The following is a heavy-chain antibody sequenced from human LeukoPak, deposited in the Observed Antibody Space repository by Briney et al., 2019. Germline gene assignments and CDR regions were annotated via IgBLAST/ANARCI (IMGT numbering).Heavy chain of an antibody. D-gene: IGHD3-10*01. CDR3: ARRGNYFPFDY. CDR1: GFTSSSYA. Sequence: GGSLRLSCAASGFTSSSYAMSWVRQAPGKGLEWVSTINSNGGNTYYADSVKGRVTISRDNSKNTLYLQMNSLRVEDTAVYYCARRGNYFPFDYWGQGTLVTVSS. V-gene: IGHV3-23*01. CDR2: INSNGGNT. J-gene: IGHJ4*02.